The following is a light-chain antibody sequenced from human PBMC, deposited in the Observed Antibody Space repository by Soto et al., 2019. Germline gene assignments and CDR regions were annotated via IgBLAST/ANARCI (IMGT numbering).Light chain of an antibody. CDR1: SSDVGGYNY. CDR3: CSYAGSYPLV. CDR2: DVS. Sequence: QSVLTQARSVSGSPGQSVTISCTGTSSDVGGYNYVSWYQQHPGKAPKLMIYDVSKRPSGVPDRFSGSKSGNTASLTISGLQAEDEADYYCCSYAGSYPLVFGTGTKVTVL. V-gene: IGLV2-11*01. J-gene: IGLJ1*01.